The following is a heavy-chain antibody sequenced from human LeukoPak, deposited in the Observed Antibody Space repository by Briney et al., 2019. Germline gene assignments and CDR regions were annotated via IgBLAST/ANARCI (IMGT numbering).Heavy chain of an antibody. CDR3: ARDPFCSSSTGCYFEDWFDP. V-gene: IGHV3-20*04. Sequence: GGSLRLSCTASGFKFDDYDMSWVRQVPGKGLEWFSAITWNGDKTGYAASVRGRFAISRDNTKKSLYLQMSSLRAEDTALYYCARDPFCSSSTGCYFEDWFDPWGPGTLVTVSS. D-gene: IGHD2-2*01. CDR1: GFKFDDYD. J-gene: IGHJ5*02. CDR2: ITWNGDKT.